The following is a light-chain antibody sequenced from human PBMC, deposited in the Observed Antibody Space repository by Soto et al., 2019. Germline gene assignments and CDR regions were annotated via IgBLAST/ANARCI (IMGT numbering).Light chain of an antibody. CDR2: GNS. CDR1: SSNIGAGYD. CDR3: QSYDSSLSAHYV. V-gene: IGLV1-40*01. J-gene: IGLJ1*01. Sequence: QSVLTQPPSVSGAPGQRVTISCTGSSSNIGAGYDVHWYQQLPGTAPKLLIYGNSNRPSGVPDRFSGSKSGTSASLAITGLQAEDDADYYCQSYDSSLSAHYVFGPGTKVTVL.